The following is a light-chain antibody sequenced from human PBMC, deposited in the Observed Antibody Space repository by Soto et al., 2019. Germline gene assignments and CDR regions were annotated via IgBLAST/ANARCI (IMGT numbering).Light chain of an antibody. CDR3: QQYNRLIT. CDR1: QSSSSW. J-gene: IGKJ5*01. Sequence: DIQMTQSPSTLSASVGDRVTITFRASQSSSSWLAWYQQKPRKAPNLLIYKASSLEGGVPSRFSGSGSGTEFTLTISSLQPDDFATYYCQQYNRLITFGQGTRLEI. CDR2: KAS. V-gene: IGKV1-5*03.